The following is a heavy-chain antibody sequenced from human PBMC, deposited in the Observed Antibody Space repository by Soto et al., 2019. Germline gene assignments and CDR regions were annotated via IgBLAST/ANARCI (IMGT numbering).Heavy chain of an antibody. V-gene: IGHV3-30-3*01. CDR1: GFTFSSYA. J-gene: IGHJ6*02. CDR3: AREVTVTMDYYYYGMDV. CDR2: ISYDGSNK. D-gene: IGHD4-4*01. Sequence: PGGSLRLSCAASGFTFSSYAMHWVRQAPGKGLEWVAVISYDGSNKYYADSVKGRFTISRDNSKNTLYLQMNSLRAEGTAVYYCAREVTVTMDYYYYGMDVWGQGTTVTVSS.